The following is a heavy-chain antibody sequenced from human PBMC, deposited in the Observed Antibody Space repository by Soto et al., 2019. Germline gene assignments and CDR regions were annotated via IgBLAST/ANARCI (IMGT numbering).Heavy chain of an antibody. CDR2: IYPGDSDT. V-gene: IGHV5-51*01. CDR1: GYSFTSYW. J-gene: IGHJ4*02. CDR3: ATIAARRSQHIDY. D-gene: IGHD6-6*01. Sequence: PGESLKISCKGSGYSFTSYWIGWARQMPGKGLEWMGIIYPGDSDTRYSPSFQGQVTISADKSISTAYLQWSSLKASDTAMYYCATIAARRSQHIDYWGQGTLVTVSS.